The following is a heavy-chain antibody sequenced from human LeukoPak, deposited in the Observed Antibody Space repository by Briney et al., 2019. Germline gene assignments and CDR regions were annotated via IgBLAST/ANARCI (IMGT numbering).Heavy chain of an antibody. CDR1: GFTFSTYP. J-gene: IGHJ4*02. CDR2: VYSDGSDS. D-gene: IGHD1-1*01. Sequence: PGGSLRLSCTASGFTFSTYPMHWVRQAPGKGLVWVSRVYSDGSDSRHADSVKGRFTISRDNAKNTLYLQMNSLRVEDTAVYYCTRGANWAFDYWGQGTLVTVSS. V-gene: IGHV3-74*01. CDR3: TRGANWAFDY.